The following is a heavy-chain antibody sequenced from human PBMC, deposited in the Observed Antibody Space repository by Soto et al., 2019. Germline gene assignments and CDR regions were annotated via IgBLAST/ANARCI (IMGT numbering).Heavy chain of an antibody. Sequence: GESLKISCKGSGYNFDTYWINWVRQTPGKGLEWMGRIDPIDSKTKYSPSLEGHITISVDKSISTTYLQWSSLKAPDTAIYYCARRIAAAGGYYYYAFDVWGQGTAVTVSS. CDR2: IDPIDSKT. D-gene: IGHD6-13*01. CDR1: GYNFDTYW. J-gene: IGHJ6*02. V-gene: IGHV5-10-1*01. CDR3: ARRIAAAGGYYYYAFDV.